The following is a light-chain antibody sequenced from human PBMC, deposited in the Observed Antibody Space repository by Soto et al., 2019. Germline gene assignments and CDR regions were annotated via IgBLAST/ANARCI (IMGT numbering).Light chain of an antibody. CDR1: QIISSTY. CDR3: QHYGTSLYT. Sequence: DIVLTQSPGTLSLSPGERATLSCRASQIISSTYLGWYQQKPGQAPRLLIYGASSRATVIPGRFSGSGSGTDFTLTISRLEPEDFAVYYCQHYGTSLYTFGQGTKLEIK. V-gene: IGKV3-20*01. J-gene: IGKJ2*01. CDR2: GAS.